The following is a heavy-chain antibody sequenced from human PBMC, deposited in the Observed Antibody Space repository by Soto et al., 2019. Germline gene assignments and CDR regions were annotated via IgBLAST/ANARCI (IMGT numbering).Heavy chain of an antibody. D-gene: IGHD2-15*01. V-gene: IGHV4-34*01. CDR3: ARGYCSGGSCYWFDP. Sequence: QVQLQQWGAGLLKPSETLSLTCAVYGGSFSGYYWSWIRQPPGKGLEWIGEINHSGSTNYNPSLKSRVNISVDTSKNQFSLKLSSVTAADTAVYYCARGYCSGGSCYWFDPWGQGTLVTVSS. CDR2: INHSGST. CDR1: GGSFSGYY. J-gene: IGHJ5*02.